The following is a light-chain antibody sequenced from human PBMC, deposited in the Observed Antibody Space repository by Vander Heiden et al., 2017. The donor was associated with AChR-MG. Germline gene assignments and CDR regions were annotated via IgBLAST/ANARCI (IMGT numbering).Light chain of an antibody. CDR1: SSSIASSY. CDR3: QSYDSGNRLV. Sequence: FLLTQPHPVSQSPGKTVTISCTRGSSSIASSYVQWYQQRPGSAPTTVIFEDNQRPSGVPDRFSGSINSSSNSASLTISGLKKEDEADSYCQSYDSGNRLVFGGGTKLTVL. CDR2: EDN. J-gene: IGLJ2*01. V-gene: IGLV6-57*03.